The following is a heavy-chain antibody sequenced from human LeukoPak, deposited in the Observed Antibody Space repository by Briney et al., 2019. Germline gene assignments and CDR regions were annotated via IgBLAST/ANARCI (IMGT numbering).Heavy chain of an antibody. CDR1: GFTFSSYA. CDR3: ASRLYSGSYYDY. Sequence: GGSLRLSCAASGFTFSSYAMTWVRQAPGKGLEWVSVIVGSGGSTNYADSVKGQFTISRDNSRNTLYLQMNSLRAEDTAVYYCASRLYSGSYYDYWGQGTLVTVSS. CDR2: IVGSGGST. J-gene: IGHJ4*02. V-gene: IGHV3-23*01. D-gene: IGHD1-26*01.